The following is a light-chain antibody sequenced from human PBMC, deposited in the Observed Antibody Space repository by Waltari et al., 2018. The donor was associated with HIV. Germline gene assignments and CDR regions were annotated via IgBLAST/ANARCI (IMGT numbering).Light chain of an antibody. CDR3: GTWDSSLSAVV. Sequence: QSVLTQPPSVSAAPGQEVTMSCSGGTSNIANNYVSWYQQLPGPTPKGLTYKNNKRPSGIPDRCSGSKSGTSATLGITGLQTGDEADYYCGTWDSSLSAVVFGGGTKLTV. V-gene: IGLV1-51*01. J-gene: IGLJ2*01. CDR1: TSNIANNY. CDR2: KNN.